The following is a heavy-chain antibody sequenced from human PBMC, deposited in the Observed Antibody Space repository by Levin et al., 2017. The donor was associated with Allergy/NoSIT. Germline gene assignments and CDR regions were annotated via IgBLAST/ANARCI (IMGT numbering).Heavy chain of an antibody. CDR2: IYPGDSDT. CDR1: GYSFTSYW. Sequence: GESLKISCQGSGYSFTSYWIGWVRQMPGKGLEWMGIIYPGDSDTRYSPSFQGQVTIPADKSISTAYLQWSSLKASDTAICYCARRGTRDYYYYMDVWGKGTTVTVSS. J-gene: IGHJ6*03. CDR3: ARRGTRDYYYYMDV. D-gene: IGHD1-1*01. V-gene: IGHV5-51*01.